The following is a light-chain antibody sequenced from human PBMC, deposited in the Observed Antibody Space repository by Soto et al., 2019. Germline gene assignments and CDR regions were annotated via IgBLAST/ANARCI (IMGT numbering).Light chain of an antibody. CDR3: QSYDSSLSGYV. V-gene: IGLV1-40*01. J-gene: IGLJ1*01. CDR1: SSNIGAGYD. CDR2: GNS. Sequence: QSVLTPPPSVSGAPGQRVTISGTGSSSNIGAGYDVHWYQQLPGTAPKLLIYGNSNRPSGVPDRFSVSKSGTSASLAITGLQAEDEADYYCQSYDSSLSGYVFGTGTKVTVL.